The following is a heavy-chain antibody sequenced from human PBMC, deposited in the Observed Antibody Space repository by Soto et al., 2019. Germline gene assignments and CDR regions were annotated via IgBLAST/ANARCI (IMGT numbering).Heavy chain of an antibody. J-gene: IGHJ5*02. V-gene: IGHV1-8*01. CDR2: MNPNSGNT. CDR3: ARCRRRDGYNRFDP. CDR1: GYTFTSYD. Sequence: ASVKVSCKASGYTFTSYDINWVRQAIGQGLEWMGWMNPNSGNTGYAQKFQGRVTMTRNTSISTAYMELSSLRSEDTAVYYCARCRRRDGYNRFDPWGQGTLVTVSS. D-gene: IGHD5-12*01.